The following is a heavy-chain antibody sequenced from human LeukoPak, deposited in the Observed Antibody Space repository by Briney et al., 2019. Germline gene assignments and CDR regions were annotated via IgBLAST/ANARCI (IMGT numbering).Heavy chain of an antibody. CDR2: IIPILGIA. CDR1: GYTFTSYY. V-gene: IGHV1-69*04. D-gene: IGHD2-15*01. Sequence: SVKVSCKASGYTFTSYYMHWVRQAPGQGLEWMGRIIPILGIANYAQKFQGRVTITADKSTSTAYMELSSLRSEDTAVYYCARDVVAATLDSDYWGQGTLVTVSS. CDR3: ARDVVAATLDSDY. J-gene: IGHJ4*02.